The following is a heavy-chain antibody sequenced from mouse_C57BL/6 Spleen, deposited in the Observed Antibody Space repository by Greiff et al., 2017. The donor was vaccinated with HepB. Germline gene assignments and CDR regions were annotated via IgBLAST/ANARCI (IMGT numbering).Heavy chain of an antibody. V-gene: IGHV1-69*01. CDR2: IDPSDSYT. Sequence: QVQLQQPGAELVMPGASVKLSCKASGYTFTSYWMHWVKQRPGQGLEWIGEIDPSDSYTNYNQKFKGKSTLTVDKSSSTAYMQISSLTSEDSAVYYCARRGEYGYYFDYWGQGTTLTVSS. CDR1: GYTFTSYW. J-gene: IGHJ2*01. D-gene: IGHD2-10*02. CDR3: ARRGEYGYYFDY.